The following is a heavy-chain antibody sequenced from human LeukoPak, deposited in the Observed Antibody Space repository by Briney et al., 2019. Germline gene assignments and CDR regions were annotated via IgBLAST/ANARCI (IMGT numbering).Heavy chain of an antibody. V-gene: IGHV1-2*02. Sequence: ASVKVSCKASGYTFTGYYTHWVRQAPGQGLEWMGWINPNSGGTNYAQKFQGRVTMTRDTSISTAYMELSRLRSDDTAVYYCARGGGAIVPATWLGRNWFDPWGQGTLVTVSS. CDR1: GYTFTGYY. D-gene: IGHD2-2*01. J-gene: IGHJ5*02. CDR2: INPNSGGT. CDR3: ARGGGAIVPATWLGRNWFDP.